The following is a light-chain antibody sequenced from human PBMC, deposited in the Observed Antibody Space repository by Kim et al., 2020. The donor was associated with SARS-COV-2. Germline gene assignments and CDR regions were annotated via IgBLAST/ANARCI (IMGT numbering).Light chain of an antibody. J-gene: IGLJ3*02. CDR1: RAINVNTYN. V-gene: IGLV5-39*01. CDR2: FKSASNN. CDR3: AIWYSNTWV. Sequence: FTCTLRRAINVNTYNIYWYQQKPGSLPHYLLRFKSASNNQQGSGVPSRFSGSKDASTNAGLLLISGLQSEDEADYYCAIWYSNTWVFGGGTQLTVL.